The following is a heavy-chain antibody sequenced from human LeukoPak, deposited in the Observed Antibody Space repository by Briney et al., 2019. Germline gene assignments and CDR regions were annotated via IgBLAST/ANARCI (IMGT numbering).Heavy chain of an antibody. V-gene: IGHV4-59*01. CDR2: IYYSGST. J-gene: IGHJ4*02. CDR1: GGSISSYY. Sequence: SETLSLTCTVSGGSISSYYWSWIRQPPGKGLEWIGYIYYSGSTNYNPSLKSRVTISVDTSKDQFSLKLSSVTAADTAVYYCARGNDILTGYYTFDYWGQGTLVTVSS. CDR3: ARGNDILTGYYTFDY. D-gene: IGHD3-9*01.